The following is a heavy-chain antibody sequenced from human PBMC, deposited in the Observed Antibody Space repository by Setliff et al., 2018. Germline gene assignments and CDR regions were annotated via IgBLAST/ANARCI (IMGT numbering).Heavy chain of an antibody. CDR2: ISGSGSIT. V-gene: IGHV3-23*01. D-gene: IGHD3-3*01. CDR1: GLTFSIYA. J-gene: IGHJ4*02. Sequence: GGSLRLSCAASGLTFSIYAMSWVRQAPGKGLEWVSVISGSGSITYQADSVKGRFTISRDNSKNMLYLQLNSPRAEDTAVYFCAGTIFGVQYYFDYWGQGTLVTVS. CDR3: AGTIFGVQYYFDY.